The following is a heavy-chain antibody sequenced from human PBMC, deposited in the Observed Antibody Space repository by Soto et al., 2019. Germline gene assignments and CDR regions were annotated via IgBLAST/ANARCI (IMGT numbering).Heavy chain of an antibody. Sequence: SGGSLRLSCAASGFTFSSYAMSWVRQAPGKGLEWVSAISGSGGSTYYADSVKGRFTISRDNSKNTLYLQMNSLRTEDTAVYYCAKGFSGDYSNYQPWFDPWGQGTLVTVSS. CDR2: ISGSGGST. CDR3: AKGFSGDYSNYQPWFDP. J-gene: IGHJ5*02. V-gene: IGHV3-23*01. D-gene: IGHD4-4*01. CDR1: GFTFSSYA.